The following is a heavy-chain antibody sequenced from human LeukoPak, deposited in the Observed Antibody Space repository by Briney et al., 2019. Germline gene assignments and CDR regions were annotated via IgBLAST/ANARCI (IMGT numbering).Heavy chain of an antibody. CDR3: APRKRYGGNSGYDY. J-gene: IGHJ4*02. CDR2: INHSGST. V-gene: IGHV4-34*01. D-gene: IGHD4-23*01. CDR1: GGSFSGYY. Sequence: QPSETLSLTCAVYGGSFSGYYWSWIRQPPGKGLEWIGEINHSGSTNYNPSLKSRVTISVDTSKNQFSLKLSSVTAADTAVYYCAPRKRYGGNSGYDYWGQGTLVTVSS.